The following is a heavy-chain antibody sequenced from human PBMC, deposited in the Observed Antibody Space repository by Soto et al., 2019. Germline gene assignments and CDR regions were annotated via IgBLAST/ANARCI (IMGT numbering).Heavy chain of an antibody. CDR2: SYYSGST. V-gene: IGHV4-31*03. D-gene: IGHD6-19*01. CDR3: ARGLQSLFDY. J-gene: IGHJ4*02. CDR1: VDSISIGGYY. Sequence: SETLSLTCSVSVDSISIGGYYWSWIRQNPGKGLEWIGYSYYSGSTYYNPSLESRVTISVDTSKNQFSLKLRSVTAADTAVYHCARGLQSLFDYWGQG.